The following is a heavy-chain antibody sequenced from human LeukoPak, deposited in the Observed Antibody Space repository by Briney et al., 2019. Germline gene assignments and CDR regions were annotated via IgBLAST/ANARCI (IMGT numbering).Heavy chain of an antibody. Sequence: SETLSLTCTVSGGSVSSGSYYWSWIRQPPGKGLEWIGYIYYSGSTNYNPSLKSRVTISVDTSKNQFSLKLSSVTAADTAVYYRARFGGLGYCSGGSCYSGYYYYGMDVWGQGTTVTVSS. CDR1: GGSVSSGSYY. CDR3: ARFGGLGYCSGGSCYSGYYYYGMDV. J-gene: IGHJ6*02. D-gene: IGHD2-15*01. V-gene: IGHV4-61*01. CDR2: IYYSGST.